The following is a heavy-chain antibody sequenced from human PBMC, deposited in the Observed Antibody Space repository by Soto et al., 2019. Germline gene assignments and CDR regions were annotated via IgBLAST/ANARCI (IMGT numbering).Heavy chain of an antibody. V-gene: IGHV3-23*01. CDR2: IYGAASGI. D-gene: IGHD4-17*01. J-gene: IGHJ4*02. Sequence: GGALRLSCAASGFSFHEYTMNWVRQAPGKGLEWVSGIYGAASGIYYADSVKGRFTISRDNSRNTVYLQMDNLRAEDTAVYYCAKDRHPDGVWDIDWWGQGARVTVSS. CDR3: AKDRHPDGVWDIDW. CDR1: GFSFHEYT.